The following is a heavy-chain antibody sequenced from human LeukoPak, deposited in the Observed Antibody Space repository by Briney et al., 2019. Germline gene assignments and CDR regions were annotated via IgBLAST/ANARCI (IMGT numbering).Heavy chain of an antibody. D-gene: IGHD3-3*01. CDR1: GGSISSGGYY. CDR3: ARDPLNYDLWSGYYPAGFDY. CDR2: ISYSGST. Sequence: SETLSLTCTVSGGSISSGGYYWSWIRQHPGKGLEWIGYISYSGSTYYNPSLKTRLTISVDTSKNQFSLKLDSVTAADTAVYYCARDPLNYDLWSGYYPAGFDYWGQGTLVTVSS. J-gene: IGHJ4*02. V-gene: IGHV4-31*03.